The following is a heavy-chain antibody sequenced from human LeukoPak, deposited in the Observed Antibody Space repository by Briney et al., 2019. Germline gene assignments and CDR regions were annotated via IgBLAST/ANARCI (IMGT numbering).Heavy chain of an antibody. CDR2: IRSKTDGGAA. J-gene: IGHJ4*02. CDR3: TTVISGNVFFDY. Sequence: GGSLPLSCAASGFTFSNAWMSWVRQAPGKGLEWVGRIRSKTDGGAADDAAPVQGRFTVSRDDSKNTLYLQMDSLKTEDSAVYYCTTVISGNVFFDYWGQGT. V-gene: IGHV3-15*01. CDR1: GFTFSNAW. D-gene: IGHD5-12*01.